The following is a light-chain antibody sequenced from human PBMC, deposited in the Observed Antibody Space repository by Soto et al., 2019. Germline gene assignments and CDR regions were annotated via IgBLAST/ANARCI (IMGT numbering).Light chain of an antibody. CDR3: QQRSNWPIT. CDR2: DAS. V-gene: IGKV3D-20*02. Sequence: EIVLTQSPGTLSLSPGERATLSCRASQSVSSSYLAWYQQKPGQAPRLLIYDASNRATGIPARFSGSGSGTDFTLTISSLEPEDFAVYYCQQRSNWPITFGQGTRLESK. J-gene: IGKJ5*01. CDR1: QSVSSSY.